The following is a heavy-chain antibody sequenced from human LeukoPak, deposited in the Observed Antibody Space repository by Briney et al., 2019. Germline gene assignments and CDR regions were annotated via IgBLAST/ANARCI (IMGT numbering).Heavy chain of an antibody. J-gene: IGHJ4*02. CDR2: IYYTGST. Sequence: PSETLSLTCTVSGGSINSHYWSWIRQPPGKGLECIGHIYYTGSTYYMPSLESRVTISVDTAKNQISLKLSSVTAADTAVYYCARYEEFSTGYSASSPRHYFDHWGQGTLVTVSS. CDR3: ARYEEFSTGYSASSPRHYFDH. D-gene: IGHD3/OR15-3a*01. V-gene: IGHV4-59*11. CDR1: GGSINSHY.